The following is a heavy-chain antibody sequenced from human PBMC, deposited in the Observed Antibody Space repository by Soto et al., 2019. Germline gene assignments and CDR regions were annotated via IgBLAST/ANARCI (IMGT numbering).Heavy chain of an antibody. CDR1: GGSISSYY. CDR2: IYYSGST. CDR3: AREVRVLWFGELLAWFDP. D-gene: IGHD3-10*01. V-gene: IGHV4-59*01. J-gene: IGHJ5*02. Sequence: SETLSLTCTVSGGSISSYYWSWIRQPPGKGLEWIGDIYYSGSTNYNPSLKSRVTISVDTSKNQFSLKLSSVTAADTAVYYCAREVRVLWFGELLAWFDPWGQGTLVTVSS.